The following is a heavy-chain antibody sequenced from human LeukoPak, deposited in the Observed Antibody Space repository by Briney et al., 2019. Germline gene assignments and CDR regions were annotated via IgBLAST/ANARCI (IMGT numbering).Heavy chain of an antibody. Sequence: PSETLSLTCAVYGGSFSGYYWSWIRQPPGKGLEWIGSIYYSGSTYYNPSLKSRVTISVDTSKNQFSLKLSSVTAADTAVYYCASCRSPPRLYYYDSSGYVCDAFDIWGQGTMVTVSS. CDR2: IYYSGST. V-gene: IGHV4-34*01. J-gene: IGHJ3*02. D-gene: IGHD3-22*01. CDR3: ASCRSPPRLYYYDSSGYVCDAFDI. CDR1: GGSFSGYY.